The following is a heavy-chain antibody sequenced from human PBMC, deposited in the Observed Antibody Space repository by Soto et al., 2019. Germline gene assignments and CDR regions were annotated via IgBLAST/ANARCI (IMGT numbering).Heavy chain of an antibody. J-gene: IGHJ6*02. CDR3: AKETSGYSSSWSYYYGMDV. CDR2: ISYDGSNK. CDR1: GFTFSYYG. V-gene: IGHV3-30*18. Sequence: ESGGGVVPPGRSLRLSCAASGFTFSYYGMHWVRQAPGKGLEWVAVISYDGSNKYYADSVKGRFTISRDNSKNTLYLQMSSLRAEDTAVYYCAKETSGYSSSWSYYYGMDVWGQGTTVTVSS. D-gene: IGHD6-13*01.